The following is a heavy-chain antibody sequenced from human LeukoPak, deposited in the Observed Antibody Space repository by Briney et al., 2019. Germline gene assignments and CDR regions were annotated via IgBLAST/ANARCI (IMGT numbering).Heavy chain of an antibody. D-gene: IGHD2-15*01. CDR2: IYYTGNT. Sequence: PSEPLSLTCTVSGGSFSTYYWSWIRQPPGKGLEWIGYIYYTGNTNYNPSLKSRVTISVDTSKNHFSLKLSSLTAADTAMYYCARVDGSCSGGSCPSGNWFDPWGQGTLVTVSS. V-gene: IGHV4-59*01. CDR3: ARVDGSCSGGSCPSGNWFDP. J-gene: IGHJ5*02. CDR1: GGSFSTYY.